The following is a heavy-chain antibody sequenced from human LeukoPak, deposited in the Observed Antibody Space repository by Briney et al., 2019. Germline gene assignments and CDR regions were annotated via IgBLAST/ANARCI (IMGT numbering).Heavy chain of an antibody. J-gene: IGHJ4*02. CDR1: GLTFRSYA. Sequence: GGSLRLSCAASGLTFRSYAMSRVRQAPGKGLEWVLAISGSGTSTYYADSVKGRFTISRDNSKNTLYLQMNSLRAEDTAVYYCEGTYYYDSGDDYWGQGTLVTVSS. CDR3: EGTYYYDSGDDY. D-gene: IGHD3-22*01. CDR2: ISGSGTST. V-gene: IGHV3-23*01.